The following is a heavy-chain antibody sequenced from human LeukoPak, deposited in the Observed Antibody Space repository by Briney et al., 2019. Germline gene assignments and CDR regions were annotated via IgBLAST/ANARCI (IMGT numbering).Heavy chain of an antibody. CDR2: MNPNSGNT. D-gene: IGHD6-13*01. CDR3: ARGSAYSSTWYIDY. V-gene: IGHV1-8*03. CDR1: GYTFTSYD. Sequence: VASVKVSCKASGYTFTSYDINWVRQATGQGLEWMGWMNPNSGNTGYAQKFQGRVTITRNTSISTAYMELSSLRSGDTAVYYCARGSAYSSTWYIDYWGQGTLVTVSS. J-gene: IGHJ4*02.